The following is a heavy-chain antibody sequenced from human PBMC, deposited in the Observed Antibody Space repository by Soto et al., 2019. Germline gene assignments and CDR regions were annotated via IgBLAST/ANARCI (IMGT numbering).Heavy chain of an antibody. J-gene: IGHJ4*02. CDR1: GYTFTGYY. D-gene: IGHD1-26*01. CDR2: INPNSGDT. V-gene: IGHV1-2*02. CDR3: ARAPLAGSHDY. Sequence: QVQLVQSGAEVKKPGASVKVSCKASGYTFTGYYMHWVRQTPGQGLEWMGWINPNSGDTNYAQKFQDRVTMTRDTSISTAYMDLSSLRSDDTAIFYCARAPLAGSHDYWGQGTLVTVSS.